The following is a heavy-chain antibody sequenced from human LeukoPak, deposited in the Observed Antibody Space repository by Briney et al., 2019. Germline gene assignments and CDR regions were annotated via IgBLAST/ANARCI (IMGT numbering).Heavy chain of an antibody. CDR3: AKRRDQHYFDY. CDR1: GFTFSSSA. J-gene: IGHJ4*02. Sequence: GGSLRLSCAASGFTFSSSAMSWVRQAPGKGLEWVSGVGTGGASTYYADSVKGRFTISRDNSKNTLYLQMDGLRAEDTAVYYCAKRRDQHYFDYWGQGTLLTVSS. V-gene: IGHV3-23*01. D-gene: IGHD2-2*01. CDR2: VGTGGAST.